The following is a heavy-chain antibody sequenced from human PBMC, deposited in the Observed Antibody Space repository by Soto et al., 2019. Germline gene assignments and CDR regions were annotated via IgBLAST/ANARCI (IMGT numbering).Heavy chain of an antibody. CDR2: ISGSGGST. CDR1: GFTFSSYA. D-gene: IGHD2-8*01. J-gene: IGHJ4*02. Sequence: EVQLLESGGGLVQPGGSLRLSCAASGFTFSSYAMSWVRQAPGKGLEWVSAISGSGGSTYYADSVKGRFTISRDNSKNTLYLQMNSLRAEDTAVYYCAQGERGYCTNGVCYKGYYFDYWGQGTLVTVSS. CDR3: AQGERGYCTNGVCYKGYYFDY. V-gene: IGHV3-23*01.